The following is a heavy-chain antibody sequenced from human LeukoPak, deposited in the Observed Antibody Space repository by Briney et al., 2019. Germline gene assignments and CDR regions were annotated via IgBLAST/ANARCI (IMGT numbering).Heavy chain of an antibody. J-gene: IGHJ4*02. CDR1: GGTFSSYA. Sequence: ASVKVSCKASGGTFSSYAISWVRQAPGQGLEWMGVIIPIFGTANYAQKFQGRVTITTDESTSTAYMELSSLRSEDTAVYYCARTSSSPSGFDYWGQGTLVTVSS. CDR2: IIPIFGTA. D-gene: IGHD6-6*01. V-gene: IGHV1-69*05. CDR3: ARTSSSPSGFDY.